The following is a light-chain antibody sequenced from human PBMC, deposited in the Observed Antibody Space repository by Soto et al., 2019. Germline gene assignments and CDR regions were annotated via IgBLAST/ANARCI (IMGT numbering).Light chain of an antibody. V-gene: IGKV3-20*01. CDR3: QQYGSSPLWT. J-gene: IGKJ1*01. Sequence: EIVLTQSPGTLSLSPGERATLSCRASQSVSSSYLAWYQQKPGQAPRLLIYGASNRATGIPDRFSGSGSGIDFTLTISRLEPDDFAVYYCQQYGSSPLWTFGQGTKVEIK. CDR2: GAS. CDR1: QSVSSSY.